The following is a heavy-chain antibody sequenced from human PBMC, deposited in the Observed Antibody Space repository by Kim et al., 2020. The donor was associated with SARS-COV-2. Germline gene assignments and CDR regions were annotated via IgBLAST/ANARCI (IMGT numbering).Heavy chain of an antibody. J-gene: IGHJ4*02. CDR3: ARVSSGRTKFDY. Sequence: YYTPSLKSRVTISVDTSKNQFSLKLSSVTAADTAVYYCARVSSGRTKFDYWGQGTLVTVSS. V-gene: IGHV4-39*07. D-gene: IGHD6-19*01.